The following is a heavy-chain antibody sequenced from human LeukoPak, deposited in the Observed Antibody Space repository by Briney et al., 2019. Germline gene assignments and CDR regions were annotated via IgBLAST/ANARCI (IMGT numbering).Heavy chain of an antibody. CDR3: AKEGEVVAAWPKWFDP. Sequence: GGSLRLSCAASGFTFSSYAMSWVRQAPGKGLEWVSAVSGSGGSTYYADSVKGRFTISRDNSKNTLYLQMNSLRAEDTAVYYCAKEGEVVAAWPKWFDPWGQGTLVTVSS. CDR1: GFTFSSYA. D-gene: IGHD2-15*01. CDR2: VSGSGGST. V-gene: IGHV3-23*01. J-gene: IGHJ5*02.